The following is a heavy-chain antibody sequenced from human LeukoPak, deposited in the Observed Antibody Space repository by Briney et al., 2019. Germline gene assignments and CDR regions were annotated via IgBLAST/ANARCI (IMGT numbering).Heavy chain of an antibody. CDR2: ISYDGSSK. CDR3: AKNWHGGSYD. Sequence: GGSLRLSCAASGFTFSNYAILWVRQAPGKGLEWVAVISYDGSSKNFADSVKGRFTISRDNSKNTLYLQMNSLRAEDTAVYYCAKNWHGGSYDWGQGTLVTVSS. J-gene: IGHJ4*02. CDR1: GFTFSNYA. D-gene: IGHD1-26*01. V-gene: IGHV3-30-3*02.